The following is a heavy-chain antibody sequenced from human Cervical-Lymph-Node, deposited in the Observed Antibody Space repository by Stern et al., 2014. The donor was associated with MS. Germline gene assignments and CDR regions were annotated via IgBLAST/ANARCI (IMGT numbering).Heavy chain of an antibody. CDR3: ARGDDYYDSSGYYYPEYFQH. D-gene: IGHD3-22*01. J-gene: IGHJ1*01. V-gene: IGHV3-21*01. CDR1: GFTFSSYS. Sequence: EVQLVESGGGLVKPGGSLRLSCAASGFTFSSYSMNWVRQAPGKGLEWVSSISSSSSYIYYADAVKGRFTISRDNAKNSLYLQMNSLRAEDTAVYYCARGDDYYDSSGYYYPEYFQHWGQGTLVTVSS. CDR2: ISSSSSYI.